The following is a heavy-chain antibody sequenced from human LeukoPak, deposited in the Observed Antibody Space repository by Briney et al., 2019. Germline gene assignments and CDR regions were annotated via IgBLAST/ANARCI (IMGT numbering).Heavy chain of an antibody. CDR2: IYYSGST. V-gene: IGHV4-59*01. CDR1: VGSISGYY. J-gene: IGHJ6*03. Sequence: SETLSLTCTVSVGSISGYYWSWIRQPPGKGLEWIGYIYYSGSTNYNPSLKSRVTISVDTSKNQFSLKLSSVTAADTAVYYCARRVLSSSWNFPYYMDVWGKGTTVTVSS. D-gene: IGHD1-7*01. CDR3: ARRVLSSSWNFPYYMDV.